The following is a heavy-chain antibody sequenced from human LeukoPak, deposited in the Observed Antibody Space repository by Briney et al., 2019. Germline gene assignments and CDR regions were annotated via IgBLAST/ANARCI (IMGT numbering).Heavy chain of an antibody. J-gene: IGHJ6*02. V-gene: IGHV3-48*01. CDR1: GFTFKSHN. CDR3: GRDGGVAYGLDV. CDR2: TSGDSKVI. D-gene: IGHD3-3*01. Sequence: GGSLRLSCAASGFTFKSHNMNWVRQAPGKGLEWVSFTSGDSKVIYYADSVKGRFTISRDNAKNSLYLQMNSLRADDTAVYYCGRDGGVAYGLDVWGQGTTVTVSS.